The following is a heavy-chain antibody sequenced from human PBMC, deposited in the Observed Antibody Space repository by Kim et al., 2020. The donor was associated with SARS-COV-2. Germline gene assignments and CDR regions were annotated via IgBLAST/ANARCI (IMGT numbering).Heavy chain of an antibody. CDR1: GYSISAFY. Sequence: SETLSLTCNVSGYSISAFYWTWVRQPPGKGLEWIGHVYYTGSTTGSTNFNPSLKSRVSISVDTSKNQCSLKLSFVTAADTAIYYCARVRTSGPYSSHHF. CDR3: ARVRTSGPYSSHHF. J-gene: IGHJ4*01. CDR2: VYYTGSTTGST. V-gene: IGHV4-59*01. D-gene: IGHD3-10*01.